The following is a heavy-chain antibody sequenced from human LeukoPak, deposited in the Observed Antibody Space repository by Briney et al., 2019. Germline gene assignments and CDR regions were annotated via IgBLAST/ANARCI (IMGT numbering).Heavy chain of an antibody. J-gene: IGHJ5*02. CDR3: ARGPPRGYCSGGSCFGFLFWFDP. CDR2: INPSGGST. V-gene: IGHV1-46*01. Sequence: GASVKVSCKASGYIFTSYFMHWVRQAPGQGLEWMGIINPSGGSTSYAQKFQGRVTMTRDTSTSTVYMELSSLRSEDTAVYYCARGPPRGYCSGGSCFGFLFWFDPWGQGTLVTVSS. CDR1: GYIFTSYF. D-gene: IGHD2-15*01.